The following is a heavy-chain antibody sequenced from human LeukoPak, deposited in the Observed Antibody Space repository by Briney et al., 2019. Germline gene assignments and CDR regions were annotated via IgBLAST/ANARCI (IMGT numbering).Heavy chain of an antibody. J-gene: IGHJ4*02. CDR1: GYTFTSYG. Sequence: ASVTVSCKASGYTFTSYGISWVRQAPGQGLEWMGWISAYNGNTNYAQKLQGRVTMTTDTSTSTAYMELRSLRSDDTAVYYCARLQNDFWSGYYPTHYFDYWGQGTLVAVSS. D-gene: IGHD3-3*01. V-gene: IGHV1-18*01. CDR2: ISAYNGNT. CDR3: ARLQNDFWSGYYPTHYFDY.